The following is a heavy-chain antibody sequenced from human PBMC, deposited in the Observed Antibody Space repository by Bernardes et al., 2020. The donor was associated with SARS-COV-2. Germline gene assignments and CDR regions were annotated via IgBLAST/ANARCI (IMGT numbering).Heavy chain of an antibody. J-gene: IGHJ4*02. CDR3: ATIPNFTGYSSSWYSDY. Sequence: SVKVSCKASGGTFSSYAISWVRQAPGQGLEWMGGIIPIFGTANYAQKFQGRVTITADESTSTAYMELSSLRSEDTAVYYCATIPNFTGYSSSWYSDYWGQGTLVTVSS. CDR2: IIPIFGTA. V-gene: IGHV1-69*13. CDR1: GGTFSSYA. D-gene: IGHD6-13*01.